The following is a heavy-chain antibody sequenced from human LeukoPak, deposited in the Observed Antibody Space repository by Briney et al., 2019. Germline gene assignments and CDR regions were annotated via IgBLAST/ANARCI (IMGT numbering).Heavy chain of an antibody. D-gene: IGHD2-15*01. CDR1: GYPFIDYY. J-gene: IGHJ3*01. V-gene: IGHV1-2*02. Sequence: GASVKVSCKASGYPFIDYYLHWVRQAPGQGLEWMGCINPNTGDTSSAQNFQGRVIMTRDTSITTAYMELSRLKSDDTALYYCASKGAGHCYDASCMGSFDLWGQGTTVAVSS. CDR3: ASKGAGHCYDASCMGSFDL. CDR2: INPNTGDT.